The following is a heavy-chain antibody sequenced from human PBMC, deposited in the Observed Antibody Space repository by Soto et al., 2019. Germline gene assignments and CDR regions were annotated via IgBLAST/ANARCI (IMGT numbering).Heavy chain of an antibody. CDR1: GFTFSTYA. D-gene: IGHD6-6*01. V-gene: IGHV3-33*08. J-gene: IGHJ6*02. CDR3: ASESNSGSSSDFYGMDV. CDR2: ILYDGSNK. Sequence: PGGSLRLSCVASGFTFSTYAMDWVRQAPGKGLEWVAVILYDGSNKQYADSVKGRFTISRDNSKNTLYLQMNSLRVEDTALYYCASESNSGSSSDFYGMDVWGQGTPVTVSS.